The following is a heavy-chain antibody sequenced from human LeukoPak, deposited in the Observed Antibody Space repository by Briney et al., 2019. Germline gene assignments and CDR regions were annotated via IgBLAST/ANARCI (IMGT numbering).Heavy chain of an antibody. V-gene: IGHV3-21*01. J-gene: IGHJ6*02. CDR1: GFTFSYYS. CDR2: ISSSSRYI. D-gene: IGHD3-3*01. Sequence: GGSLRLSCAASGFTFSYYSMNWVRQAPGRGLERVSSISSSSRYISYADSVKGRLPISRHNAQTSLYLQMNSLRAQDTAVYYCAGIFGVVPTAYYYYYRMVVWGQGTTVTVSS. CDR3: AGIFGVVPTAYYYYYRMVV.